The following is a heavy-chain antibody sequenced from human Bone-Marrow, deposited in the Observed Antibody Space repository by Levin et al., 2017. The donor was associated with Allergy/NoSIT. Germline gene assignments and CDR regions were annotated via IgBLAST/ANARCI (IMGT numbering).Heavy chain of an antibody. V-gene: IGHV1-69*13. CDR1: GDTFSTYA. CDR3: ARRANCGGDCFAFDV. CDR2: MNALFGTA. D-gene: IGHD2-21*02. Sequence: ASVKVSCKASGDTFSTYAINWVRQSPGQGLEWMGGMNALFGTANYAQKFQGRVSISADESTRTAYMELSSLIFEDTAVYYCARRANCGGDCFAFDVWGHGTTVTVSS. J-gene: IGHJ3*01.